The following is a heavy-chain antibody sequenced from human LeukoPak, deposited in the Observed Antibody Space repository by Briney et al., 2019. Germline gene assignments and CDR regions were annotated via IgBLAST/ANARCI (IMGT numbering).Heavy chain of an antibody. CDR3: ARLHDYGFDY. CDR1: GGSISSSSYY. CDR2: IYYSGST. Sequence: PSETLSLTCTVSGGSISSSSYYWGWIRQPPGKGLEWIGSIYYSGSTYYNPSLKSRVTISVDTSKNQFSLKLSSVTAADTAVYYCARLHDYGFDYWGQGTLVTVSS. V-gene: IGHV4-39*01. D-gene: IGHD4-17*01. J-gene: IGHJ4*02.